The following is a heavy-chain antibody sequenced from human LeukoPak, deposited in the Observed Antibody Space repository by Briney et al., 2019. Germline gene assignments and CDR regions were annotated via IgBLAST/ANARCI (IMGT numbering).Heavy chain of an antibody. CDR2: IYTSGNT. D-gene: IGHD3-3*01. CDR3: ARVLASDNDVWSGPQFWFDP. V-gene: IGHV4-61*02. J-gene: IGHJ5*02. CDR1: GGSIRSGSYY. Sequence: SQTLSLTCTVSGGSIRSGSYYWTWIRQPAGKGLEWIGRIYTSGNTNYNLSLKSRVTISLDTSKNQFSLKLSSVTAADTAVYYCARVLASDNDVWSGPQFWFDPWGQGILVTVSS.